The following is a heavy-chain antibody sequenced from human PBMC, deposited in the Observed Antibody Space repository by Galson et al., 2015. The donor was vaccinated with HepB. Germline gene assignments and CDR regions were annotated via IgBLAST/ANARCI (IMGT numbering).Heavy chain of an antibody. V-gene: IGHV4-34*01. CDR3: ARGSGITMVRGVRLGPKRFDP. Sequence: ETLSLTCAVYGGSLSGYYWSWIRQPPGKGLEWIGEINHSGSTNYNPSLKSRVTISVDTSKNQFSLKLSSVTAADTAVYYCARGSGITMVRGVRLGPKRFDPWGQGTLVTVSS. D-gene: IGHD3-10*01. J-gene: IGHJ5*02. CDR1: GGSLSGYY. CDR2: INHSGST.